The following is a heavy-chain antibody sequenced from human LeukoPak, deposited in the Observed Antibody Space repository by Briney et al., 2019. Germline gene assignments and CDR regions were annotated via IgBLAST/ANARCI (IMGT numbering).Heavy chain of an antibody. CDR3: ARGAAGGDSNGSRAFDI. CDR2: INHSGST. Sequence: SETLSLTCAVYGGSFSGYYWSWIRQPPGKGLEWIGEINHSGSTNYNPSLKSRVTISVDTSKNQFSLKLSSVTAADTAVYYCARGAAGGDSNGSRAFDIWGQGTMVTASS. V-gene: IGHV4-34*01. D-gene: IGHD4-17*01. CDR1: GGSFSGYY. J-gene: IGHJ3*02.